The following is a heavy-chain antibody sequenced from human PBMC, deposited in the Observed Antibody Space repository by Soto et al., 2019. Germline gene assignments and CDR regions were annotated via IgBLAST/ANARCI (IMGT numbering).Heavy chain of an antibody. CDR3: ASCPHYYDSSGYYHSFDY. J-gene: IGHJ4*02. Sequence: QVQLVQSGAEVKKPGSSVKVSCKASGGTFSSYAISWVRQAPGQGLEWMGGIIPIFGTANYAQKFQGRVTITADESTSTAYMELSSLRSEDTAVYYCASCPHYYDSSGYYHSFDYWGQGTLVTVSS. D-gene: IGHD3-22*01. V-gene: IGHV1-69*01. CDR1: GGTFSSYA. CDR2: IIPIFGTA.